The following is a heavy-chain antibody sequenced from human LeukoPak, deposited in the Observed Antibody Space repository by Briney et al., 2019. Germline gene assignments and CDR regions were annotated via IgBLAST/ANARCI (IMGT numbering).Heavy chain of an antibody. CDR2: IRYDGSNK. D-gene: IGHD3-3*01. V-gene: IGHV3-30*02. CDR3: AKVAVTYYDFWSG. Sequence: GGSLRLSCAASGFTISSYGMHWVRQAPGKGLAWVAFIRYDGSNKYYADSVKGRFTISRDNSKNTLYLQMNSLRAEDTAVYYCAKVAVTYYDFWSGWGQGTLVTVSS. CDR1: GFTISSYG. J-gene: IGHJ4*02.